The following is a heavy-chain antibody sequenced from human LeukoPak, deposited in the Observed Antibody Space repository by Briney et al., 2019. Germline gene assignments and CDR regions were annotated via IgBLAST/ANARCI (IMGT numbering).Heavy chain of an antibody. CDR1: GYSFTSYW. CDR2: IYPGDSDT. J-gene: IGHJ5*02. CDR3: ARQSTVTTSRGWFDP. D-gene: IGHD4-17*01. Sequence: PGESLKISCKGSGYSFTSYWIRWVRQMPGKSLEWMGIIYPGDSDTRYSPSFQGQVTISADKSISTAYLQWSSLKASDTAMYYCARQSTVTTSRGWFDPWGQGTLVTVSS. V-gene: IGHV5-51*01.